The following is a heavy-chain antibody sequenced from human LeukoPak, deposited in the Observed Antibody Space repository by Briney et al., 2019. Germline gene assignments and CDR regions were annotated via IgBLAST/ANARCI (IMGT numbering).Heavy chain of an antibody. CDR1: GYTFTSYY. CDR2: INPSGGST. D-gene: IGHD6-13*01. V-gene: IGHV1-46*03. CDR3: ARDYSGYSSSWYYYYYGMDV. J-gene: IGHJ6*02. Sequence: GASVKVSCKASGYTFTSYYMHWVRQAPGQGLEWMGIINPSGGSTSYAQKFQGRVTMTRDTSTSTVYMELSSLRSEDTAVYYCARDYSGYSSSWYYYYYGMDVWGQGTTVTVSS.